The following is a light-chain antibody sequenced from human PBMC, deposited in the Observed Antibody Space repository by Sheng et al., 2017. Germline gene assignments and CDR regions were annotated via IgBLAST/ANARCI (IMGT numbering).Light chain of an antibody. V-gene: IGLV1-44*01. CDR1: TSNIGSNA. Sequence: QSVLTQPPSASGTPGQRVTISCSGGTSNIGSNAVNWYQQAPGTAPKLVIHSNSQRPSGVPDRFSASKSGTSASLAIGGLQSEDEADYYCAAWDDRLRRVLFGGGTKLTVL. CDR2: SNS. CDR3: AAWDDRLRRVL. J-gene: IGLJ2*01.